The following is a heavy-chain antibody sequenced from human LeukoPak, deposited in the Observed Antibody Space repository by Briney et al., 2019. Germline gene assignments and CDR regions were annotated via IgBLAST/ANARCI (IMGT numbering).Heavy chain of an antibody. J-gene: IGHJ4*02. CDR3: AKSHSVAQRGYFDF. D-gene: IGHD3-10*01. V-gene: IGHV3-23*01. Sequence: GGSLRLSCAASGFTFSTYAMSWVRLAPGKWLEWVSTISDSGGNTYYADSVKGRFTISRDNSKNTLYLQMNSLRAEDTAFYYCAKSHSVAQRGYFDFWGQGTLVTVSS. CDR2: ISDSGGNT. CDR1: GFTFSTYA.